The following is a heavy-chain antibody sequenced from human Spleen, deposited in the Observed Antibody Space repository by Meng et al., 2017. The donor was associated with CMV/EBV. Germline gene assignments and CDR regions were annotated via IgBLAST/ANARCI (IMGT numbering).Heavy chain of an antibody. CDR3: ARVSCSTTNCRNYDYFYDLDV. Sequence: GESLKISCAASGFTFSTYAMHWVRQAPGKGLEWVAVISYDGSTKYYADSVKGRFTISRDNSRTTLYLQMNSLRPEDTAVYYCARVSCSTTNCRNYDYFYDLDVWGQGTTVTVSS. D-gene: IGHD2-2*01. V-gene: IGHV3-30*04. CDR1: GFTFSTYA. CDR2: ISYDGSTK. J-gene: IGHJ6*02.